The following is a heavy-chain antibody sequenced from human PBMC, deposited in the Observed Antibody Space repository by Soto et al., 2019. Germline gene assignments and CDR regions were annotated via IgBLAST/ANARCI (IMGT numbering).Heavy chain of an antibody. D-gene: IGHD2-2*01. Sequence: KPVGSLRLSCSASGLSFGIYTISWFRQAPGKGLEWVGFIRGEAYGGTTEYAASVKGRFTISRDDSKGIAYLQMNSLKTEDTAVYYCCSPKPSYATSLYYFDNWGQGTLVTVS. J-gene: IGHJ4*02. CDR2: IRGEAYGGTT. CDR3: CSPKPSYATSLYYFDN. CDR1: GLSFGIYT. V-gene: IGHV3-49*05.